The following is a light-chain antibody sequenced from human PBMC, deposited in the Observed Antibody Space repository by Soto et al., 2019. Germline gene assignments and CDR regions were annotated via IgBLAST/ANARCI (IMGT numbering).Light chain of an antibody. CDR2: GAS. CDR1: QSVHNF. J-gene: IGKJ5*01. V-gene: IGKV3-11*01. CDR3: QQRHMWPIT. Sequence: EIVLTQSPATLSLSPRDRAALSCKASQSVHNFLAWYQQKPGQDPRLLIYGASTRAAGIPARFSCSGSGTEFTLTTSSLDPEDSAVYYCQQRHMWPITFGQGTRLEIK.